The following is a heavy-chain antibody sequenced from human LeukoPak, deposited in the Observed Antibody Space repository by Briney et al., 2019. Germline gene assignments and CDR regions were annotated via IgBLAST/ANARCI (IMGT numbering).Heavy chain of an antibody. Sequence: GGSLRLSCEASGFKLDEYVMHWVRQAPGKGLEWVSGINWNSGSIDYADSVKGRFTISRDNAKNFLYVQMNNLRAEDTALYYCAKGTQRGNSGWGYFIDYWGQGTLVTVSS. CDR1: GFKLDEYV. D-gene: IGHD3-10*01. CDR3: AKGTQRGNSGWGYFIDY. J-gene: IGHJ4*02. CDR2: INWNSGSI. V-gene: IGHV3-9*01.